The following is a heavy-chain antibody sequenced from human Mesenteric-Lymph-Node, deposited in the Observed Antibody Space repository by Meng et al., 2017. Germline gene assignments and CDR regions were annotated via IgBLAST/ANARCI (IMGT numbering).Heavy chain of an antibody. J-gene: IGHJ2*01. CDR3: AREKLYASSTPNNYWYFDL. CDR1: GGSISSSNW. Sequence: SETLSLTCAVSGGSISSSNWWSWVRQPPGKGLEWIGEIYHSGSTNYNPSLKSRVTISVDKSKNQFSLKLSSVTAEDTAVYYCAREKLYASSTPNNYWYFDLWGRGTLVTVSS. CDR2: IYHSGST. V-gene: IGHV4-4*02. D-gene: IGHD2-8*01.